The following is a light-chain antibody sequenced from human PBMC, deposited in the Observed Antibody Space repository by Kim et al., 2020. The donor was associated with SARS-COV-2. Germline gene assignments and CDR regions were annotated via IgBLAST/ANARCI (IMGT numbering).Light chain of an antibody. CDR2: GVS. CDR3: QQCYCSPWA. V-gene: IGKV1-39*01. J-gene: IGKJ2*01. CDR1: HDIFNS. Sequence: DIQMTQSPSSLSASLGDRVTITCRASHDIFNSLNWYQQKPGQAPRLLIYGVSTLQTGVPARFSGSASGIDFTLTINDLQREDFATYFCQQCYCSPWAFGLGTKRE.